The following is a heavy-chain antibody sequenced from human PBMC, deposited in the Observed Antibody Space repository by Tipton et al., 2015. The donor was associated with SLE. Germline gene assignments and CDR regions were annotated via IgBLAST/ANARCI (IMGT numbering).Heavy chain of an antibody. CDR1: GFTFSSYA. CDR3: AKALNYDILTGYWDDAFDI. D-gene: IGHD3-9*01. J-gene: IGHJ3*02. V-gene: IGHV3-23*01. CDR2: ISGSGGST. Sequence: SGFTFSSYAMSWVRQAPGKGLEWVSAISGSGGSTYYADSVKGRFTISRDNSKNTLYLQMNSLRAEDTAVYYCAKALNYDILTGYWDDAFDIWGQGTMVTVSS.